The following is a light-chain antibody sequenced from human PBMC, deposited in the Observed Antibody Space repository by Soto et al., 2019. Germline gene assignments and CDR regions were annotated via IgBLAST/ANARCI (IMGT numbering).Light chain of an antibody. CDR1: QSIGDW. CDR2: DAS. V-gene: IGKV1-5*01. Sequence: DMQMTQSPSTLSASVGARVTITSRASQSIGDWLAWYQQKPGKAPKLLIYDASILQSGVPSRFSGSGSGTEFTLTISSLQPDDLATYYCQQYSRSSWTFGQGTKV. CDR3: QQYSRSSWT. J-gene: IGKJ1*01.